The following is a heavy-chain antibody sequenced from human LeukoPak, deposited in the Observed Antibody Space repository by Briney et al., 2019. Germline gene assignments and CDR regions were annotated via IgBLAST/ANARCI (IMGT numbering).Heavy chain of an antibody. Sequence: GGSLRLSYAASGFTFSSYAMSWVRQAPGKGLEWVSAISGSGGSTYYADSVKGRFTISRDNSKNTLYLQMNSLRAEDTAVYYCAKAANYDSSGYYSYWGQGTLVTVSS. CDR1: GFTFSSYA. V-gene: IGHV3-23*01. D-gene: IGHD3-22*01. J-gene: IGHJ4*02. CDR2: ISGSGGST. CDR3: AKAANYDSSGYYSY.